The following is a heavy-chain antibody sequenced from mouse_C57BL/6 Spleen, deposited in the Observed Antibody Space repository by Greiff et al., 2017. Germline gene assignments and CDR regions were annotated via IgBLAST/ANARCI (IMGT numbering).Heavy chain of an antibody. V-gene: IGHV5S21*01. D-gene: IGHD1-1*01. Sequence: VMLVESGEGLVKPGGSLKLSCAASGFTFSSYAMSWVRQTPEKRLEWVAYISSGGDYIYYADTVKGRFTISRDNARNTLYLQMSSLKSEDTAMYYCTRDDYGSSFAWFAYWGQGTLVTVSA. J-gene: IGHJ3*01. CDR2: ISSGGDYI. CDR3: TRDDYGSSFAWFAY. CDR1: GFTFSSYA.